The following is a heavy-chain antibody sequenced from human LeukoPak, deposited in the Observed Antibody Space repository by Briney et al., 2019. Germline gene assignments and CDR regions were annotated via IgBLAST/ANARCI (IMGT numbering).Heavy chain of an antibody. CDR2: IKQDGSEK. Sequence: GGSLRLSCAASGFTFSSYWMSWVRQAPGKGLEWVANIKQDGSEKYYVDSVKGRFTISRDNAKNSLYLQMNSLRAEDTAVYYCARGRTFYDILTGYNHYFGYWGQGTLVTVSS. J-gene: IGHJ4*02. D-gene: IGHD3-9*01. V-gene: IGHV3-7*03. CDR1: GFTFSSYW. CDR3: ARGRTFYDILTGYNHYFGY.